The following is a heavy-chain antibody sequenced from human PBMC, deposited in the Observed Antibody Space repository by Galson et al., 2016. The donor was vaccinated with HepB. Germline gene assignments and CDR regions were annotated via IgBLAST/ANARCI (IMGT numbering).Heavy chain of an antibody. D-gene: IGHD4/OR15-4a*01. CDR3: ARGPGRLAVGASGFDF. V-gene: IGHV4-31*03. Sequence: TLSLTCTVSGGSISSGGYYWSWIRQHPGKGLEWIGYIYFSGSTYYTPSLRRRISISLDTSENQFSLNLSSVTAADTAVYHCARGPGRLAVGASGFDFWGQGSLVTVSS. CDR2: IYFSGST. J-gene: IGHJ4*02. CDR1: GGSISSGGYY.